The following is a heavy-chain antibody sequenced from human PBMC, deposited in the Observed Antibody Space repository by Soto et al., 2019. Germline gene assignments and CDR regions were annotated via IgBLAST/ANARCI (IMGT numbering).Heavy chain of an antibody. CDR1: GYTFTTYW. Sequence: GESLKISCKGSGYTFTTYWIGWVRQMPGKGLEWMGIIYPGDSDTTYSPSFQGQVTISADKSISTAYLQWNSLKASDSAMYYCGRLDSSYYFDYWGQATLVTVSS. J-gene: IGHJ4*02. CDR3: GRLDSSYYFDY. CDR2: IYPGDSDT. V-gene: IGHV5-51*01. D-gene: IGHD3-22*01.